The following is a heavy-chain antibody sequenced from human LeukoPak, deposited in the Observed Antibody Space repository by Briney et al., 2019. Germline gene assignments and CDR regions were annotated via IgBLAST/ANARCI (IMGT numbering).Heavy chain of an antibody. CDR3: ASLQGWQQLPFDY. Sequence: SETLSLTCTVSGYSVRSGYYWGWIRQSPGKGLEWIANIHHTGSTYYNPSLKSRVTISLDTSKNQFSLKLSSVTTADTAVYYCASLQGWQQLPFDYWGQGTLITVSS. J-gene: IGHJ4*02. CDR2: IHHTGST. D-gene: IGHD5-24*01. V-gene: IGHV4-38-2*02. CDR1: GYSVRSGYY.